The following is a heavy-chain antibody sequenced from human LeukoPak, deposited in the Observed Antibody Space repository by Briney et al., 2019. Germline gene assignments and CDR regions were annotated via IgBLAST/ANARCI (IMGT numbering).Heavy chain of an antibody. CDR2: ISDSGGSP. CDR3: ARETYYDILTGYLGYYGMDV. Sequence: GSLRLSCAASGLIFSGYAMSWVRQAPGKGLEWVSSISDSGGSPYYADSVKGRFTISRDNSKNTLYLQMNSLRAEDTAVYYCARETYYDILTGYLGYYGMDVWGQGTTVTVSS. J-gene: IGHJ6*02. V-gene: IGHV3-23*01. CDR1: GLIFSGYA. D-gene: IGHD3-9*01.